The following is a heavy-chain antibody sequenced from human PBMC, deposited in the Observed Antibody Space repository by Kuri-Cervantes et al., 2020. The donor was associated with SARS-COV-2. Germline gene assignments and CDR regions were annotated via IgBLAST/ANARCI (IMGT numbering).Heavy chain of an antibody. CDR2: MNPNSGNT. CDR3: ARVPPVNFGNYAPDY. CDR1: GYTFTGYY. D-gene: IGHD1-7*01. J-gene: IGHJ4*02. V-gene: IGHV1-2*02. Sequence: ASVKVSCKASGYTFTGYYMHWVRQAPGQGLEWMGWMNPNSGNTGYAQKFQGRVTITRDTSISTAYMELSRLRSDDTAVYYCARVPPVNFGNYAPDYWGQGTLVTVSS.